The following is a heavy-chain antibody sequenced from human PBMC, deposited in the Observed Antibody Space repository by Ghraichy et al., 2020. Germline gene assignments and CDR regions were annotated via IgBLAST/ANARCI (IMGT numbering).Heavy chain of an antibody. CDR3: AGDPPWGSGFYYLNY. CDR2: IYSAGYA. CDR1: GFTVSTNS. D-gene: IGHD6-19*01. J-gene: IGHJ4*02. Sequence: GESLNISCAASGFTVSTNSMSWVRQASGKGLEWVSVIYSAGYAYYADSVKGRFTISRDNSKNTLYLHMNSLRAYDTAFYYCAGDPPWGSGFYYLNYWGQGTLVTVSS. V-gene: IGHV3-53*01.